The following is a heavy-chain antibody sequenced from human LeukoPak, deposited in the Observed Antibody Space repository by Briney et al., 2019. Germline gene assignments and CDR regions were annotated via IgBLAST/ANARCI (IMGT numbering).Heavy chain of an antibody. V-gene: IGHV3-23*01. CDR2: ISGSGGST. J-gene: IGHJ4*02. CDR3: AKGSCSSTSCLIFDY. CDR1: GFTFSSYA. D-gene: IGHD2-2*01. Sequence: GGSLRLYCAASGFTFSSYAMSWVRQAPGKGLEWVSAISGSGGSTYYADSVKGRFTISRDNSKNTLYLQMNSLRAEDTAVYYCAKGSCSSTSCLIFDYWGQGTLVTVSS.